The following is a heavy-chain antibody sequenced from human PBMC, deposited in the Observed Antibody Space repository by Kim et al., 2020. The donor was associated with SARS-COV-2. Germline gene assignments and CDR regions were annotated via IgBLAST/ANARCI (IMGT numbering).Heavy chain of an antibody. D-gene: IGHD3-9*01. J-gene: IGHJ5*02. V-gene: IGHV3-23*01. Sequence: GRFTISRDNAKNTLYLQMNSLRADDTAAYYCAKSRRDYDILTGERWFDPWGQGTLVTVSS. CDR3: AKSRRDYDILTGERWFDP.